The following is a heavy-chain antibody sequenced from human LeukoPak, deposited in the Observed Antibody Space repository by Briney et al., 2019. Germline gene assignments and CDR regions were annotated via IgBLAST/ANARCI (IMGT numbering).Heavy chain of an antibody. Sequence: GGSLRLSCAASGFIFSNYGMHWVRQAPGEGLEWVAVIWYDGSNKYYADSVKGRFTISRDNSKNTLYLQLSSLRAEDTAVYYCARDLAMYYNDSSCCLDYWGQGTLVTVSS. J-gene: IGHJ4*02. V-gene: IGHV3-33*01. CDR3: ARDLAMYYNDSSCCLDY. D-gene: IGHD3-22*01. CDR1: GFIFSNYG. CDR2: IWYDGSNK.